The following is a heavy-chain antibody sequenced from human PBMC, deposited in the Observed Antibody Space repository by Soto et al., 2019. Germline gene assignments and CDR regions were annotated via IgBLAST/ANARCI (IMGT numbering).Heavy chain of an antibody. D-gene: IGHD6-6*01. Sequence: SVKVSCKASGDTFTSNGISWVRQAPGQGLEWLAWISIYNGNTQYAQKVQGRVTMTTDTSTNTAYMELRSLRSDDTAVYYCARAPGSSSRPLVFDYWGQGTLVTVSS. J-gene: IGHJ4*02. CDR2: ISIYNGNT. CDR3: ARAPGSSSRPLVFDY. CDR1: GDTFTSNG. V-gene: IGHV1-18*04.